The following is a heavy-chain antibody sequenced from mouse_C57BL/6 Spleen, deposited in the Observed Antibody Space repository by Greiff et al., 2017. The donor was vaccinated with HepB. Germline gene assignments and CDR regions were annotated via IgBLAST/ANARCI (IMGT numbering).Heavy chain of an antibody. V-gene: IGHV2-5*01. CDR3: AKKTGYYGSSYAMDY. Sequence: VKVVESGPGLVQPSQSLSITCTVSGFSLTSYGVHWVRQSPGKGLEWLGVIWRGGSTDYNAAFMSRLSITKDNSKSQVFFKMNSLQADDTAIYYCAKKTGYYGSSYAMDYWGQGTSVTVSS. CDR1: GFSLTSYG. D-gene: IGHD1-1*01. CDR2: IWRGGST. J-gene: IGHJ4*01.